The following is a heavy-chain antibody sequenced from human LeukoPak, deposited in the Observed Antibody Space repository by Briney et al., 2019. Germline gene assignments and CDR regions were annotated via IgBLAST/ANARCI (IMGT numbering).Heavy chain of an antibody. CDR3: ARLYSSSSADDY. CDR2: IYHSGST. CDR1: GGSISSGGYS. Sequence: SETLSLTCAVSGGSISSGGYSWSWIRQPPGKGLEWIGYIYHSGSTYYNPSLKSRVTISVDRSKNQFSLKLSSVAAADTAVYYCARLYSSSSADDYWGQGTLVTVSS. V-gene: IGHV4-30-2*01. D-gene: IGHD6-6*01. J-gene: IGHJ4*02.